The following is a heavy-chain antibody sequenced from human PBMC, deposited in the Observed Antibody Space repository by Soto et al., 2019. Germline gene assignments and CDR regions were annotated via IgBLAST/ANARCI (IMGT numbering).Heavy chain of an antibody. V-gene: IGHV5-51*01. CDR3: ARPQAGETDAFDI. Sequence: GETLKISCKVSGYSFTSYWIAWVRQMPGKGLEWMGIIYPGDSDTRYSPSFQGQVTISADKSISTAYLQWSSLKASDTAMYYCARPQAGETDAFDIWGQGTMVTVSS. CDR2: IYPGDSDT. CDR1: GYSFTSYW. J-gene: IGHJ3*02. D-gene: IGHD3-10*01.